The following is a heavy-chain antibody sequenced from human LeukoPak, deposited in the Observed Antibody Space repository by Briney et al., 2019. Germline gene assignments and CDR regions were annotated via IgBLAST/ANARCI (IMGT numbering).Heavy chain of an antibody. J-gene: IGHJ4*02. D-gene: IGHD2-2*01. CDR2: ISGGGGST. CDR1: GLTFSSYG. V-gene: IGHV3-23*01. Sequence: PGGSLRLSCAASGLTFSSYGFSWVRQVSGMGLEWVSAISGGGGSTYYSDSVRGRFTISRDNSKNTLYLQMNSLRAEDTAVYYCAKAYCSSTTCHGGYFDYWGQGTLVTVSS. CDR3: AKAYCSSTTCHGGYFDY.